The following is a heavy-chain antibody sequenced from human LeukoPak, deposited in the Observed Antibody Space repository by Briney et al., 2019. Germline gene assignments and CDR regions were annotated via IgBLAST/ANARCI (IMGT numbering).Heavy chain of an antibody. CDR2: ISSSSSTI. CDR3: ARLGSSYYYDRSGYFDY. D-gene: IGHD3-22*01. CDR1: GFTFSDYY. Sequence: PVGTLRLSCAASGFTFSDYYMSWIRPAPGERLGWVSYISSSSSTIYYADSVKGRYTISRDNGKNSLYLQMNSLRAEDTAVYYCARLGSSYYYDRSGYFDYWGQGTLVTVSS. J-gene: IGHJ4*02. V-gene: IGHV3-11*01.